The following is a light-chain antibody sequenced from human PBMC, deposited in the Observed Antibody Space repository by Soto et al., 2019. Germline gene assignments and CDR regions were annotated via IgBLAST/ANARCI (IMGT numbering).Light chain of an antibody. CDR1: SSDVGGYNY. CDR3: CSYAVTYTLWV. CDR2: DVT. Sequence: QSALTQPRSVSGSPGQSVTISCTGTSSDVGGYNYVSWYQHHPGNAPKLMIYDVTQRPSGVPDRFSGSKSGNTASLTISGLQAEDEADYYCCSYAVTYTLWVFGGGTKLTV. V-gene: IGLV2-11*01. J-gene: IGLJ3*02.